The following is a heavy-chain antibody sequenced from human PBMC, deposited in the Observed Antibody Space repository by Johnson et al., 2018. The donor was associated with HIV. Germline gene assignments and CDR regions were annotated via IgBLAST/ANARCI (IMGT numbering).Heavy chain of an antibody. Sequence: QVQLVESGGGVVQPGRSLRLSCAASGFTFSSYAMHWVRQAPGKGLEWVAVISYDGSNKYYADSVKGRFTISRDNSKNTLYLQMNSLRAEDTALYYCAKDQGYWGDDAFDVWGQGTLVIVYS. CDR2: ISYDGSNK. D-gene: IGHD7-27*01. CDR1: GFTFSSYA. J-gene: IGHJ3*01. CDR3: AKDQGYWGDDAFDV. V-gene: IGHV3-30-3*01.